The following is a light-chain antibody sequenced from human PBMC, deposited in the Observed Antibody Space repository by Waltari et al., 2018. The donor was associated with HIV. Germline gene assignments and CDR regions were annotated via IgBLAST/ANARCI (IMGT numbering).Light chain of an antibody. CDR2: DVN. J-gene: IGLJ2*01. V-gene: IGLV2-14*01. CDR1: NNDICGYNY. CDR3: SSYAGVNSWL. Sequence: QSALTQLASVSGYPWPSLTISCAGTNNDICGYNYASWYQQPPGKAPKLIIYDVNQRPSGLSDRFSGSKSGDTASLTISGLQTEDEAEYYCSSYAGVNSWLFGSGTKLTVL.